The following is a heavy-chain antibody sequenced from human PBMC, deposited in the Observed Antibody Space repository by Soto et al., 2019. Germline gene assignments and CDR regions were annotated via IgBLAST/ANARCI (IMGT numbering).Heavy chain of an antibody. D-gene: IGHD4-4*01. CDR2: IKSKTDGGTT. CDR3: TTDLVTTRDYYYYGMDV. J-gene: IGHJ6*02. V-gene: IGHV3-15*07. Sequence: PGGSLRLSCAASGFTFSNAWMNWVRQAPGKGLEWVGRIKSKTDGGTTDYAAPVKGRFTISRDDSKNTLYLQMNSLKTEDTAVYYCTTDLVTTRDYYYYGMDVWGQGSTVTVSS. CDR1: GFTFSNAW.